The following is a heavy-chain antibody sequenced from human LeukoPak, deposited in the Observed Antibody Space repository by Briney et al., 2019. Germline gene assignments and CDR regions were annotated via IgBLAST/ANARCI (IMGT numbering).Heavy chain of an antibody. D-gene: IGHD3-22*01. J-gene: IGHJ4*02. CDR3: AKNITMMVF. CDR2: ISGSGGST. CDR1: GFTFSSYA. Sequence: GGSLRLSCAASGFTFSSYAMSGSRQAPGRGLEWVSAISGSGGSTYYADSVKGRFTISRDKSVDTVYLQMNGLKTEDTAVYYCAKNITMMVFWGQGTLVTVSS. V-gene: IGHV3-23*01.